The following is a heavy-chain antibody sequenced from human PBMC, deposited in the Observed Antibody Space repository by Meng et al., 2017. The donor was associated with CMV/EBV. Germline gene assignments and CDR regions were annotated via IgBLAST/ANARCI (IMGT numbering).Heavy chain of an antibody. V-gene: IGHV1-46*01. CDR3: ARGSRVGIAAAGTATRLYYFDY. D-gene: IGHD6-13*01. J-gene: IGHJ4*02. Sequence: ASVKVSCKASGYTFTSYYMHWVRQAPGQGLEWMGIINPSGGSTSYAQKFQGRVTMTRDTSTSTVHMELSSLRSEDTAVYYCARGSRVGIAAAGTATRLYYFDYWGQGTLVTVSS. CDR1: GYTFTSYY. CDR2: INPSGGST.